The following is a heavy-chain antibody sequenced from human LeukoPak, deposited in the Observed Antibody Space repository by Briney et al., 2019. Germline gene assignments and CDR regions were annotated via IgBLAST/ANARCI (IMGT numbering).Heavy chain of an antibody. J-gene: IGHJ4*02. D-gene: IGHD3-10*01. Sequence: RGSPRLSSSASGFTFSSSAMQWVCPAPGKRLEYVSAISSNGGSTYYADSVKGRFTISRDNSKNTLYLQMSSLRAEDTAVYYCLLLWFGELLSSLDYWGQGTLVTVSS. CDR2: ISSNGGST. V-gene: IGHV3-64D*09. CDR1: GFTFSSSA. CDR3: LLLWFGELLSSLDY.